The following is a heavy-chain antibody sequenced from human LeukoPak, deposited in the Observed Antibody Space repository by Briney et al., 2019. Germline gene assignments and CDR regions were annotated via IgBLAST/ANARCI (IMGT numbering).Heavy chain of an antibody. J-gene: IGHJ5*02. Sequence: PSETLSLTCAVSGYSISSGYYWGWIRQPPGKGLEWIGSIYHSGSTYYNPSLKSRVTIPVDTSKNQFSLKLSSVTAADTAVYYCARRQTRNNWFDPWGQGTLVTVSS. CDR1: GYSISSGYY. CDR2: IYHSGST. V-gene: IGHV4-38-2*01. CDR3: ARRQTRNNWFDP.